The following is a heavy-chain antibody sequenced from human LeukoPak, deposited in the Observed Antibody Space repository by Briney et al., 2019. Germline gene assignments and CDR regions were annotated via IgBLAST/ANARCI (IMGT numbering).Heavy chain of an antibody. CDR1: GGSISSYY. Sequence: SETLSLTCTVSGGSISSYYWSWIRQPPGKGLEWIGYIYNSGTTNYNPSLKSRVTISVDTSKNQFSLKLSSVTAADTAIYYCARNGDDSSDYYYFDYWGQGTLVTVSS. CDR2: IYNSGTT. V-gene: IGHV4-4*09. D-gene: IGHD3-22*01. J-gene: IGHJ4*02. CDR3: ARNGDDSSDYYYFDY.